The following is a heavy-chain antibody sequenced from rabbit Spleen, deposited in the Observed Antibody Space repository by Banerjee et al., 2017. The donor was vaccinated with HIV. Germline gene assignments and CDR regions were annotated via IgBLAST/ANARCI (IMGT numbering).Heavy chain of an antibody. V-gene: IGHV1S45*01. Sequence: QEQLEESGGGLVKPGGTLTLTCTVSGFSFSSNWICWVRQAPGKGLEWIVCIDTNDGDTDYANWPKGRFTISKTSSTTVTLQMTSLTAADTATYFCARNYVNAFDPWGQGTLVTVS. CDR2: IDTNDGDT. D-gene: IGHD1-1*01. J-gene: IGHJ2*01. CDR3: ARNYVNAFDP. CDR1: GFSFSSNW.